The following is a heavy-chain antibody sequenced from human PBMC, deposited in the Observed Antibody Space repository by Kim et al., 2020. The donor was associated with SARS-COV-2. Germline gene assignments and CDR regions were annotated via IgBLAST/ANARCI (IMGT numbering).Heavy chain of an antibody. CDR3: TRHDCGGYCSSTGGGPSHGMDV. CDR2: IRSKANSYAT. Sequence: GGSLRLSCAASGFTFSGSAMHWVRQASGKGLEWVGRIRSKANSYATAYAASVKGRFTISRDDSKNTAYLQMNSLKTEDTAVYYCTRHDCGGYCSSTGGGPSHGMDVWGHGTTVTVSS. CDR1: GFTFSGSA. V-gene: IGHV3-73*01. D-gene: IGHD2-2*03. J-gene: IGHJ6*02.